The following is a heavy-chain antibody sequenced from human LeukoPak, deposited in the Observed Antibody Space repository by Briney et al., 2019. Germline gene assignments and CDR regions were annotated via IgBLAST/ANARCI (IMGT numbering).Heavy chain of an antibody. CDR3: ATYSSLNRREFQY. V-gene: IGHV3-66*01. J-gene: IGHJ1*01. D-gene: IGHD3-22*01. CDR2: MYADYST. CDR1: GFIVSNKY. Sequence: GGSLRLSCAASGFIVSNKYMNWVRQAPGKGLEWVSIMYADYSTHYADSVKGRFTISRDNAKNSLYLQMNSLRAEDTAVYYCATYSSLNRREFQYWGQGTLLTVSS.